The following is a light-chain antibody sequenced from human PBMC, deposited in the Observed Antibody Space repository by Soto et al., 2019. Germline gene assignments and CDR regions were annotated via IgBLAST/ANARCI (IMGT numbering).Light chain of an antibody. CDR1: SSDVGGYNY. V-gene: IGLV2-14*01. CDR2: EVS. CDR3: SSYTSSSTPCV. Sequence: QSALTQPASVSGSPGQSITISCTGTSSDVGGYNYVSWYQQHPGKAPKLMIYEVSNRPSGVSNRFSGSKSGNTASLTISGLQAEDEDAYYCSSYTSSSTPCVFGTGTKLTVL. J-gene: IGLJ1*01.